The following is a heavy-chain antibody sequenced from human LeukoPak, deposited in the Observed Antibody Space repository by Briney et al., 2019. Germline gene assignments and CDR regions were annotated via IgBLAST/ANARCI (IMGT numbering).Heavy chain of an antibody. J-gene: IGHJ4*02. CDR2: FSSSSSYI. CDR1: GFTFSSYW. D-gene: IGHD3-22*01. Sequence: PGGSLRLSCAASGFTFSSYWMSWVRQAQGKGLEWVPSFSSSSSYIYYADSVKGRFTISRDNAKNSLYLQMNSLRAEDTAVYYCARVSGGGYSYPARYYFDYWGQGTLVTVSS. V-gene: IGHV3-21*01. CDR3: ARVSGGGYSYPARYYFDY.